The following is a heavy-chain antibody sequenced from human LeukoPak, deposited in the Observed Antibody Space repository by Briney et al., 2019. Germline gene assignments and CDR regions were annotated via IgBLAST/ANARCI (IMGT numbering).Heavy chain of an antibody. CDR3: ARGAGEYYFDY. J-gene: IGHJ4*02. Sequence: GASVKVSCKASGGTFSSYAISWERQAPGQGLEWMGGIIPIFGTANYAQKFQGRVTITADESTSTAYMELSSLRSEDTAVYYCARGAGEYYFDYWGQGTLVTVSS. V-gene: IGHV1-69*13. CDR1: GGTFSSYA. CDR2: IIPIFGTA. D-gene: IGHD3-10*01.